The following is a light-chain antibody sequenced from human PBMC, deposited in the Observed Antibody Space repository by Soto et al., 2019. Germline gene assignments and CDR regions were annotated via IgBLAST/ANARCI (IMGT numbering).Light chain of an antibody. V-gene: IGLV2-11*01. CDR1: SSDVGDYNY. CDR3: CSYAGSYTWV. J-gene: IGLJ3*02. CDR2: AVN. Sequence: QSALTQPRSVSGSPGQSVTISCTGTSSDVGDYNYVSWYQQHPGKAPKLLIYAVNMRPSGVPDRFSGSKSGNTASLTISGLQAEDDAAYSCCSYAGSYTWVFGGGTKLTVL.